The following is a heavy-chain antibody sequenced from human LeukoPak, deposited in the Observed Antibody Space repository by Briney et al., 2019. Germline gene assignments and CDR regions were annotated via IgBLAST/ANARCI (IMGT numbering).Heavy chain of an antibody. CDR2: IYHSGST. CDR3: ARPVPSRLGWFDP. J-gene: IGHJ5*02. V-gene: IGHV4-4*02. Sequence: NSSETLSLTCAVSGGSISSSNWWSWVRQPPGKGLEWIGEIYHSGSTNYNPSLKSRVTISVDKSKNQFSLKLSSVTAADTAVYYCARPVPSRLGWFDPWGQGTLVTVSS. D-gene: IGHD1-1*01. CDR1: GGSISSSNW.